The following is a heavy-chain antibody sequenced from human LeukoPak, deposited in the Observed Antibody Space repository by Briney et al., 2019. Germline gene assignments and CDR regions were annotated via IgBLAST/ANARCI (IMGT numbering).Heavy chain of an antibody. D-gene: IGHD4-17*01. J-gene: IGHJ5*02. V-gene: IGHV1-69*04. CDR1: GGTFSSYA. Sequence: SVKVSCKASGGTFSSYAISWVRQAPGQGLEWMGRIIPIFGIANYAQKFQGRVTITADKSTSTAYMELSSLRSKDTAVYYCARGNYGDYTGQNWFDPWGQGTLVTVSS. CDR2: IIPIFGIA. CDR3: ARGNYGDYTGQNWFDP.